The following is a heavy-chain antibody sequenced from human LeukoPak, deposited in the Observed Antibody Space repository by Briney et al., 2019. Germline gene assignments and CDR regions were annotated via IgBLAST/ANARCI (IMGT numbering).Heavy chain of an antibody. Sequence: ASVKVSCKVSGYTLTELSMHWVRQAPGKGLEWMGGFDPEDGETIYAQKFQGRVTMTEDTSTDTAYMELSSLRSEDTAVYYCATGGSAASLMDVWGQGTTVTVS. CDR2: FDPEDGET. D-gene: IGHD1-26*01. J-gene: IGHJ6*02. V-gene: IGHV1-24*01. CDR3: ATGGSAASLMDV. CDR1: GYTLTELS.